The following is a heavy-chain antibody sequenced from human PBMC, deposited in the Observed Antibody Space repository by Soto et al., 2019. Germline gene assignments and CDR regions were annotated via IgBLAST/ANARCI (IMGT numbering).Heavy chain of an antibody. CDR2: ISAYNGNT. V-gene: IGHV1-18*01. J-gene: IGHJ4*02. D-gene: IGHD3-3*01. CDR3: ARTDFWSGYSYYFAY. Sequence: WASVKVSCKASGYTFTSYGISWVRQAPGRGLEWMGWISAYNGNTNYAQKLQGRVTMTTDTSTSTAYMELRSLRSDDTAVYYCARTDFWSGYSYYFAYWGQGTLVTVSA. CDR1: GYTFTSYG.